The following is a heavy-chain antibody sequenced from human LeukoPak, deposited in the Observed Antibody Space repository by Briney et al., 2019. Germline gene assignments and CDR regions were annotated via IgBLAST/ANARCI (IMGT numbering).Heavy chain of an antibody. CDR1: GGTFSSYA. J-gene: IGHJ4*02. CDR3: ARDGDYYDSSGYTPDY. D-gene: IGHD3-22*01. V-gene: IGHV1-18*01. CDR2: ISAYNGNT. Sequence: EASVKVSCKASGGTFSSYAISWVRQATGQGLEWMGWISAYNGNTNYAQKLQGKVTMTTDTSTSTAYMELRSLRSDDTAVYYCARDGDYYDSSGYTPDYWGQGTLVTVSS.